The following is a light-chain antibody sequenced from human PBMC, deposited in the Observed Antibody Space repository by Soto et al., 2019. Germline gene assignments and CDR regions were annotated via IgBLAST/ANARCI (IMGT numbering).Light chain of an antibody. CDR2: VGTGGIVG. V-gene: IGLV9-49*01. CDR3: GADHGSGSNFVYLV. Sequence: QLVLTQPPSASASLGASVTLTCTLSSGYSNYKADWYQQRPGKGPRFVMRVGTGGIVGSKGDGIPDRFSVLGSGLNRYLTIKNIQEEDESDYHCGADHGSGSNFVYLVFGGGTKLTVL. J-gene: IGLJ2*01. CDR1: SGYSNYK.